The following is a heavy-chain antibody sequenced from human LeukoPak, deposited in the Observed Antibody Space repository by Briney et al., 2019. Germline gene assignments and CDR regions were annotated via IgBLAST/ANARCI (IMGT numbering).Heavy chain of an antibody. Sequence: SETLSRTCTVSGGSISSYYWSWIRQPPGKGLEWIGYIYNSGSTNYNPSLKSRVTISLDTSKNQFSLKLSSVTAADTAVYYCASSDHYDSSGFGLDAFDIWGQGTMVTVSS. CDR3: ASSDHYDSSGFGLDAFDI. V-gene: IGHV4-59*08. CDR2: IYNSGST. D-gene: IGHD3-22*01. J-gene: IGHJ3*02. CDR1: GGSISSYY.